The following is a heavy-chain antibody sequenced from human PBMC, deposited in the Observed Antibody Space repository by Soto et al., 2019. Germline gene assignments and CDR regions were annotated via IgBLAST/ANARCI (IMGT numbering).Heavy chain of an antibody. CDR2: INHSGST. Sequence: SETLSLTCAVYGGSFSGYYWSWIRQPPGKGLEWIGEINHSGSTNYNPSLKSRVTISVDTSKNQFSLKLSSVTAADTAVYYCARGQKQRITMVRGVGTFDYWGQGTLVTVSS. V-gene: IGHV4-34*01. J-gene: IGHJ4*02. CDR3: ARGQKQRITMVRGVGTFDY. D-gene: IGHD3-10*01. CDR1: GGSFSGYY.